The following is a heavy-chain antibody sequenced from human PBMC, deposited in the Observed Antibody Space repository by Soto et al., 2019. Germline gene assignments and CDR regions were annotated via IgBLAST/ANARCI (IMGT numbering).Heavy chain of an antibody. CDR1: GGTFSSYA. J-gene: IGHJ6*02. Sequence: QVQLVQSGAEVKKPRSSVKVSCKASGGTFSSYAISWVRQGPGQGLEWMGGIIPIFGTANYAQNFQGRVTITEDESTSTAYMELSSLRSEDTAVYYCERSLLTPIVGATTNYYYYGMDVWGQGTTVTVSS. CDR2: IIPIFGTA. D-gene: IGHD1-26*01. V-gene: IGHV1-69*12. CDR3: ERSLLTPIVGATTNYYYYGMDV.